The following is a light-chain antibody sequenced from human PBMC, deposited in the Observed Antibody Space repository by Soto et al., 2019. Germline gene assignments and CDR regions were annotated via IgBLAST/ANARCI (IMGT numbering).Light chain of an antibody. J-gene: IGLJ1*01. V-gene: IGLV2-8*01. CDR2: EVT. CDR3: SSYTGGNPSYV. Sequence: SALTPPPSAAGCPGQSVTISCTGTSSDVGGYDYVSWYQQHPGKAPKLMIYEVTIRPSGVSDRFSGSKSGNTASLTVSGLQAEDEADYYCSSYTGGNPSYVFGTGTKVTVL. CDR1: SSDVGGYDY.